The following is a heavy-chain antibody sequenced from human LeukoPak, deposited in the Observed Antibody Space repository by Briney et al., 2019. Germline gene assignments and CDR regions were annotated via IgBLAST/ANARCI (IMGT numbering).Heavy chain of an antibody. CDR1: GYTFTGYY. CDR2: INPDSGGT. CDR3: AKGGDYDSSDY. V-gene: IGHV1-2*02. J-gene: IGHJ4*02. Sequence: ASVKVSCKASGYTFTGYYIHWVRQAPGQGLEWMGWINPDSGGTYYAQKFQGRVTMTRDTSISTAYMELSRLRSDDTAVYYCAKGGDYDSSDYWGQGTLVTVSS. D-gene: IGHD3-22*01.